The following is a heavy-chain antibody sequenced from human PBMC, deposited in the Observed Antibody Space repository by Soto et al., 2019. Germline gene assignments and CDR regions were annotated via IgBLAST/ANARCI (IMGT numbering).Heavy chain of an antibody. Sequence: ASVKVSCKASGYTFTSYAMHWVRQAPGQRLEWMGWINAGNGNTKYSRKFQGRVTITRDTSASTAYMELSSLRSEDTAVYYCARDRGILRYFDWPYGMDVWGKGTTVTLSS. J-gene: IGHJ6*04. V-gene: IGHV1-3*01. CDR3: ARDRGILRYFDWPYGMDV. D-gene: IGHD3-9*01. CDR2: INAGNGNT. CDR1: GYTFTSYA.